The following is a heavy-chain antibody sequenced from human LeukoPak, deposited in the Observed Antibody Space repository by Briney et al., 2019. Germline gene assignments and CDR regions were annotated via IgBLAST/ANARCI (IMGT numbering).Heavy chain of an antibody. CDR3: AKARSIAAAGPFDY. D-gene: IGHD6-13*01. CDR1: GFIFSSYG. Sequence: PGGSLRLSCAASGFIFSSYGMHWVRQAPGKGLEWVAFIRYDGSKKYYADSVKGRFTISRDNSKNTLYLQMNSLRAEDTAVYYCAKARSIAAAGPFDYWGQGTLVTVSS. J-gene: IGHJ4*02. CDR2: IRYDGSKK. V-gene: IGHV3-30*02.